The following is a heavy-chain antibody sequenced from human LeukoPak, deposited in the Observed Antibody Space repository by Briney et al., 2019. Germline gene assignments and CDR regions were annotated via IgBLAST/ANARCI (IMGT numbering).Heavy chain of an antibody. J-gene: IGHJ4*02. D-gene: IGHD3-22*01. CDR3: AKRGVVIRVILVGFHKEAYYFDS. Sequence: GGSLRLSCAVSGIPLSNYGMSWVRQAPGKGLEWVAGISDSGGRTNYADSVKGRFTISRDNPKNTLYLQMNSLRAEDTAVYFCAKRGVVIRVILVGFHKEAYYFDSWGQGALVTVSS. CDR1: GIPLSNYG. CDR2: ISDSGGRT. V-gene: IGHV3-23*01.